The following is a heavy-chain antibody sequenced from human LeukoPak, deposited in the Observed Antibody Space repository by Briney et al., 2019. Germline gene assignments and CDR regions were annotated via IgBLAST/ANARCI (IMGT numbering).Heavy chain of an antibody. D-gene: IGHD3-9*01. CDR3: ATEFYDFLSGESWFDP. Sequence: PSETLSLTCAVYGGSFSGYYWSWIRQPPGKGPEWIASIDYSGRTFYNPSLRSRVTISVDTSNNDFSLNLTSVTAADTAVYYCATEFYDFLSGESWFDPWGQGALVTVSS. CDR2: IDYSGRT. V-gene: IGHV4-34*01. J-gene: IGHJ5*02. CDR1: GGSFSGYY.